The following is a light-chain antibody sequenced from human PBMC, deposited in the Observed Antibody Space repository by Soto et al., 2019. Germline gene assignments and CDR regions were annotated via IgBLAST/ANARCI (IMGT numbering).Light chain of an antibody. V-gene: IGKV1-5*01. CDR3: QQYNSYSWT. CDR2: DAS. J-gene: IGKJ1*01. Sequence: DIQMTHSPSTLSASVRDRVTITCRASQSISTWLAWYQQKPGKAPKVLIYDASRLESGDPSRFSGSGSGTDFTLTISSLQPADFATYYFQQYNSYSWTFGQGTKVDI. CDR1: QSISTW.